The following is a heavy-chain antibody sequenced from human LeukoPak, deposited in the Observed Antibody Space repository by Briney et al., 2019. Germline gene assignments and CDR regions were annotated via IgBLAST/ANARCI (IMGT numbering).Heavy chain of an antibody. V-gene: IGHV1-8*01. CDR2: MNPNSGNT. J-gene: IGHJ5*02. Sequence: ASVKVSCKASGYTFTSCNINWVRQATGQGLEWMGWMNPNSGNTGYAQKFQGRVTMTRNTSISTAYMELSSLRSEDTAVYYCARGRLGYCSSTSCYAGWFDPWGQGTLVTVS. D-gene: IGHD2-2*01. CDR3: ARGRLGYCSSTSCYAGWFDP. CDR1: GYTFTSCN.